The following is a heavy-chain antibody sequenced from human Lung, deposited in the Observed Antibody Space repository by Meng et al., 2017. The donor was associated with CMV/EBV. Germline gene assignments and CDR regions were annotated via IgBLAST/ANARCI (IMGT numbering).Heavy chain of an antibody. CDR2: ISSSSRYI. CDR1: GFTFSGYS. V-gene: IGHV3-21*01. J-gene: IGHJ4*02. Sequence: GGSXRLXCAASGFTFSGYSMNWVRQAPGKGLEWVSMISSSSRYIYYADSVKGRFTISRDNAENSLYLQMNNLRADDMAVYYCATRMGTGYTSDWGQGTLVTVSS. D-gene: IGHD6-19*01. CDR3: ATRMGTGYTSD.